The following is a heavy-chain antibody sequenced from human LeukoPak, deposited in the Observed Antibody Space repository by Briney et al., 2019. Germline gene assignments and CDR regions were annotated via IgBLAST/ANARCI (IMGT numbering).Heavy chain of an antibody. D-gene: IGHD6-13*01. CDR2: ISYDGSNK. V-gene: IGHV3-30*18. Sequence: GGSLRLSYAASGFTFSSYGMHWVRQAPGKGLEWVAVISYDGSNKYYADSVKGRFTISRDNSKNTLYLQMNSLRAEDTAVYYCAKDLTLVAAAGTHYYYYYGMDVWGQGTTVTVSS. J-gene: IGHJ6*02. CDR3: AKDLTLVAAAGTHYYYYYGMDV. CDR1: GFTFSSYG.